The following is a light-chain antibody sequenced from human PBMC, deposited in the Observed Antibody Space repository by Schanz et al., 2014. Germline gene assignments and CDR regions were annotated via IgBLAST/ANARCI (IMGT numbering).Light chain of an antibody. Sequence: DIQMTQSPSTLSASVGDRVTITCRASQSISTSLAWHQQKPGKAPKLLIYKASSLESGVPSRFSGSGSGTEFTLTISSLQPDDFATYFCQHAWTFGQGTKVEVK. CDR1: QSISTS. CDR3: QHAWT. CDR2: KAS. J-gene: IGKJ1*01. V-gene: IGKV1-5*03.